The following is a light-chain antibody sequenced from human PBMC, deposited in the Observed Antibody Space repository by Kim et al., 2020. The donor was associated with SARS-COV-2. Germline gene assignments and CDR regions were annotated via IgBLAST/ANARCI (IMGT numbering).Light chain of an antibody. V-gene: IGKV3-11*01. J-gene: IGKJ2*01. CDR2: DAS. Sequence: EIVLTQSPAILSLFPGERATLSCRASQSISNYLAWYQQKPGQAPRLLIYDASKRATGIPARFSGSGSGSDFALTISGLEPEDFAVYYCQQRRDWYTFGQGTKLEI. CDR1: QSISNY. CDR3: QQRRDWYT.